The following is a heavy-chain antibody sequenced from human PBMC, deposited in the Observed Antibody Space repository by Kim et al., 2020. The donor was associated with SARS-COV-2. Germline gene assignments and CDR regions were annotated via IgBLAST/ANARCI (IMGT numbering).Heavy chain of an antibody. D-gene: IGHD4-4*01. CDR2: INPSGGST. V-gene: IGHV1-46*01. CDR3: ARARPSNYLLLDY. J-gene: IGHJ4*02. Sequence: ASVKVSCKASGYTFTSYYMHWVRQAPGQGLEWKGIINPSGGSTSYAQKFQGRVTMTRDTSTSTVYMELSSLRSEDTALYYCARARPSNYLLLDYWGQGTLVTVSS. CDR1: GYTFTSYY.